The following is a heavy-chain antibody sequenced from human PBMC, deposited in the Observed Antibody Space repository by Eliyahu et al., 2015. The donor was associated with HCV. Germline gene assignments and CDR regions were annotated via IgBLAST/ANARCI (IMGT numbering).Heavy chain of an antibody. V-gene: IGHV3-7*03. D-gene: IGHD3-22*01. CDR1: GFXFSNYW. J-gene: IGHJ3*02. Sequence: EVQLVESGGGLVQPGGSLRLSCAASGFXFSNYWMSWVRQAPGKGLEWVANIKQDGSEKYYADSAKGRFTMSRDNAKNSLYLQMNSLRAEDTAVYYCARGDFYDSSGNYIDAFDIWGQGTMVTVSS. CDR2: IKQDGSEK. CDR3: ARGDFYDSSGNYIDAFDI.